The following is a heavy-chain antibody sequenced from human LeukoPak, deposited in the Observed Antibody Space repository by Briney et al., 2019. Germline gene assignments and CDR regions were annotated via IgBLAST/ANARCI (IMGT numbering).Heavy chain of an antibody. J-gene: IGHJ4*02. Sequence: GGSLRLSCAASGFTFSSYWMHWVRQAPGKGLVWVSRIDNDGYSTVYADSVKDRFTISRDNAKNTLYLQMNSLRAEDTAVYYCARVTYGSGTYGAFDYWGQGTLVTVSS. D-gene: IGHD3-10*01. CDR1: GFTFSSYW. CDR2: IDNDGYST. V-gene: IGHV3-74*01. CDR3: ARVTYGSGTYGAFDY.